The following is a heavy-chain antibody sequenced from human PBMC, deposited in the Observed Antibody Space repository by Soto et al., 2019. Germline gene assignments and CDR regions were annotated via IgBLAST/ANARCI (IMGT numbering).Heavy chain of an antibody. CDR2: IYYSGYT. V-gene: IGHV4-59*01. J-gene: IGHJ6*02. Sequence: SETLSLTCTVSGVSFSNYYWSWIRQPPGKGLEWIGQIYYSGYTSSNPSLKSRVTISRDTSKNQFSLKLSSVTAADTAVYYCAGSMISYISYYYGMNVWGQGTTVTVSS. CDR1: GVSFSNYY. D-gene: IGHD3-16*01. CDR3: AGSMISYISYYYGMNV.